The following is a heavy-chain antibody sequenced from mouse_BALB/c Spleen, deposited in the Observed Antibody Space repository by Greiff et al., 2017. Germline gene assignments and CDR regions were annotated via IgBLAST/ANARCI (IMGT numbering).Heavy chain of an antibody. CDR3: TRAGSSPYYYAMDY. CDR2: INPSNGGT. Sequence: VQLQQPGAELVKPGASVKLSCKASGYTFTSYYMYWVKQRPGQGLEWIGGINPSNGGTNFNEKFKSKATLTVDKSSSTAYMQLSSLTSEDSAVYYCTRAGSSPYYYAMDYWGQGTSVTVSS. CDR1: GYTFTSYY. D-gene: IGHD1-1*01. J-gene: IGHJ4*01. V-gene: IGHV1S81*02.